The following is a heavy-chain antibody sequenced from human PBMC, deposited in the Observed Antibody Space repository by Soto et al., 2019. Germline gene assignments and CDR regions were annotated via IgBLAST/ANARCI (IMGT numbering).Heavy chain of an antibody. CDR3: SRRRTGPKEEYNAYYCYGLDV. CDR1: GYSFTTHW. J-gene: IGHJ6*02. Sequence: GESLKISCQGSGYSFTTHWITWVRQTPGKGLEWMGRIDPSNSYINYSPSFQGHVTISVDRSISTAYLQWSRLEASDSAIYFCSRRRTGPKEEYNAYYCYGLDVWGQKTKVTISS. CDR2: IDPSNSYI. V-gene: IGHV5-10-1*01. D-gene: IGHD1-1*01.